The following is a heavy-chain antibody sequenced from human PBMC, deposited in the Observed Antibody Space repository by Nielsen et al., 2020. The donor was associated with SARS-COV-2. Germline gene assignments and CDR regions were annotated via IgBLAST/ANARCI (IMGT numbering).Heavy chain of an antibody. J-gene: IGHJ4*02. CDR3: ARDYSSGYYYDY. D-gene: IGHD3-22*01. V-gene: IGHV1-69*13. CDR1: GGTFSSYA. CDR2: IIPIFGTA. Sequence: SVKVSCKASGGTFSSYAISWVRQAPGQGLEWMGGIIPIFGTANYAQKFQGRVTITADESTSTAYMELSSLRSEDTAVYYCARDYSSGYYYDYWGQGTLATVSS.